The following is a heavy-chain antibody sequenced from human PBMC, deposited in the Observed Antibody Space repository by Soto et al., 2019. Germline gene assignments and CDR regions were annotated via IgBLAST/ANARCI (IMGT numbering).Heavy chain of an antibody. J-gene: IGHJ4*02. V-gene: IGHV5-51*01. D-gene: IGHD6-19*01. CDR2: IYPGDSDT. Sequence: EVQLVQSGAEVKKPGESLQISCKGSGYIFTTYWIGWVRQLPGKGLEWMGIIYPGDSDTRYSPSFQGQVSISADKSISTAYLQWSRLKASDTAMYYCARPFETSGWYDYWGQGTLVTVSS. CDR1: GYIFTTYW. CDR3: ARPFETSGWYDY.